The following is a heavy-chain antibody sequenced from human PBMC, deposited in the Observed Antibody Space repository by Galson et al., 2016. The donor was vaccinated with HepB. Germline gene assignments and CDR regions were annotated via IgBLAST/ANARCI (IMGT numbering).Heavy chain of an antibody. CDR1: GFSSSAYW. CDR2: SSPDGSDT. Sequence: SLRLSCAASGFSSSAYWMNWVRQAPGKGLVWVAHSSPDGSDTRYADSVTGRFTFSRDNAKNALYMQMNSLRAEDTAVYYCVRDGMGGAPYDCWGQGALVIVSS. J-gene: IGHJ4*02. V-gene: IGHV3-74*01. CDR3: VRDGMGGAPYDC. D-gene: IGHD1-26*01.